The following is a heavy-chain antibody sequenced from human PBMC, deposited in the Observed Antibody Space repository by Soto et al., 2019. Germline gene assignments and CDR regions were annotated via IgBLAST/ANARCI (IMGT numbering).Heavy chain of an antibody. V-gene: IGHV3-23*01. CDR2: ISGSGGST. CDR1: GFTFSSYA. CDR3: AKSMGVYYDSSGYYSPDY. J-gene: IGHJ4*02. Sequence: PGGSLRLSCAASGFTFSSYAMSWVRQAPGKGLEWISAISGSGGSTYYADYVKGRFTISRDNSKNTLYLQMNSLRAEDTAVYYCAKSMGVYYDSSGYYSPDYWGQGTLVTVS. D-gene: IGHD3-22*01.